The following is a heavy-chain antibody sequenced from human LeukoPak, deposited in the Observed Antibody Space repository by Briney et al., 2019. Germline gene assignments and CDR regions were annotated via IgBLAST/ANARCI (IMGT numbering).Heavy chain of an antibody. CDR1: GGSISSYY. CDR2: IYYSGST. D-gene: IGHD1-26*01. J-gene: IGHJ4*02. Sequence: ETLSLTCTVSGGSISSYYWSWIRQPPGKGLEWIGYIYYSGSTYYNPSLKSRVTISVDTSKNQFSLKLSSVTAADTAVYYCARGVSGSYYWGQGTLVTVSS. CDR3: ARGVSGSYY. V-gene: IGHV4-59*08.